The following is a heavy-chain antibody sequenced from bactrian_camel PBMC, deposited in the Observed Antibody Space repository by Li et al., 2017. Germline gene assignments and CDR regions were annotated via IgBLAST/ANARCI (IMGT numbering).Heavy chain of an antibody. CDR3: AATRYCALGPLVVDRYNY. V-gene: IGHV3S28*01. Sequence: QLVESGGGSVQAGGSLRLSCAASGYTYGGYCMGWFRQAPGKEREGVAAITSGGSSTFYADSVKTRFTISRDNAKKTLFLQMNSLKPEDTAMYYCAATRYCALGPLVVDRYNYWGQGTQVTVS. D-gene: IGHD5*01. CDR1: GYTYGGYC. CDR2: ITSGGSST. J-gene: IGHJ4*01.